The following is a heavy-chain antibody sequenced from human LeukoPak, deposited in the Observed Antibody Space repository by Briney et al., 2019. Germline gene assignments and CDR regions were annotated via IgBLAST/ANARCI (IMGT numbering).Heavy chain of an antibody. CDR2: ISGSSGII. CDR1: GFTFNTYT. J-gene: IGHJ6*02. V-gene: IGHV3-48*04. Sequence: GGSLRLSCAASGFTFNTYTMNWVRQAPGKGLEWVSYISGSSGIIDYADSVRGRFTISRDNAKNSLYLQMNSLRAEDTAVYYCACLMKTVPPSGYYYYGMDVWGQGTTVTVSS. D-gene: IGHD2-2*01. CDR3: ACLMKTVPPSGYYYYGMDV.